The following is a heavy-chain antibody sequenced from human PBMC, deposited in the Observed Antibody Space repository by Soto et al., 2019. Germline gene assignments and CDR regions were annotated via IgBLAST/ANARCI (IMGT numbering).Heavy chain of an antibody. CDR3: ARDLATYGDYGYFNY. CDR1: GFTVSSNY. Sequence: GGSLRLSCAASGFTVSSNYMSWVRQAPGKGLEWVSVIYSGGSTYYADSVKGRFTTSRDNSKNTLYLQMNSLRAEDTAVYYCARDLATYGDYGYFNYWGQGTLVTVSS. J-gene: IGHJ4*02. CDR2: IYSGGST. D-gene: IGHD4-17*01. V-gene: IGHV3-53*01.